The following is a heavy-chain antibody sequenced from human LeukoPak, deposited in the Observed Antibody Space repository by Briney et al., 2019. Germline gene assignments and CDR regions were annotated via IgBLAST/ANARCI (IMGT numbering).Heavy chain of an antibody. CDR3: ARQYCSSTSCLDDFDY. CDR1: GYSISSGYY. CDR2: IYHSGST. D-gene: IGHD2-2*01. V-gene: IGHV4-38-2*01. J-gene: IGHJ4*02. Sequence: KPSETLSLTCAVSGYSISSGYYWGWIRQPPGKGLEWIGSIYHSGSTYYNPSLKSRVTISVDTSKNQFSLKPSSVTAADTAVYYCARQYCSSTSCLDDFDYWGQGTLVTVSS.